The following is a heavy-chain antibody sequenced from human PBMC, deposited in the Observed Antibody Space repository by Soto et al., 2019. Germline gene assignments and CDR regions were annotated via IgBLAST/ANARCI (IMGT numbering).Heavy chain of an antibody. CDR1: GGSISGYY. J-gene: IGHJ3*02. D-gene: IGHD3-3*01. CDR3: ASDLADAFDI. CDR2: IHYSGST. Sequence: SETLSLTCTVSGGSISGYYWSWIRQPPGKGLEWMGHIHYSGSTNYNPSLKSRVTISIDTSKDQFSLNLSSVTAADTAGEYCASDLADAFDIWGQGAMVTVAS. V-gene: IGHV4-59*01.